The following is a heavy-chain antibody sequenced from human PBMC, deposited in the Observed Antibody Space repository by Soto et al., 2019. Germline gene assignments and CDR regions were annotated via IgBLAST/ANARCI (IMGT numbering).Heavy chain of an antibody. D-gene: IGHD5-18*01. V-gene: IGHV4-30-4*01. CDR3: ARRYGSCFDD. CDR1: GASISSGDYY. CDR2: IYFSETT. Sequence: SETLSLTCNVSGASISSGDYYWSWIRQPPGKGLEWIGYIYFSETTSYNPSLKSRVTISGDKSKNQFSLRLSSVTAADTAVYDCARRYGSCFDDWGEGTLVPVAS. J-gene: IGHJ4*02.